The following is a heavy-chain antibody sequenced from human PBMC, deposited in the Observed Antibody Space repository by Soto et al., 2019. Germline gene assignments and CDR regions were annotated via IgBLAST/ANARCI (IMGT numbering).Heavy chain of an antibody. V-gene: IGHV4-30-2*01. J-gene: IGHJ5*02. D-gene: IGHD3-10*01. CDR1: GGSLSRGGYS. Sequence: ASEDPSLTCAVSGGSLSRGGYSWSLIRQPPGKGLEWIGYIYHSGSTYYNPSLKSRVTISVDRSKNQFSLKLSSVTAADTAVYYCARVPGPWGQGTLVTVSS. CDR2: IYHSGST. CDR3: ARVPGP.